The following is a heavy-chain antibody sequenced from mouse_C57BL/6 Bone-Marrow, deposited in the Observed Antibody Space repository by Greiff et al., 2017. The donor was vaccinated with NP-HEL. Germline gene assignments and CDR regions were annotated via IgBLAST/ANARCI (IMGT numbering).Heavy chain of an antibody. V-gene: IGHV1-76*01. D-gene: IGHD1-1*01. CDR3: ASGNYGSSYGYWYFDV. Sequence: QVQLQQSGAELVRPGASVKLSCKASGYTFTDYYINWVKQRPGQGLEWIARIYPGSGNTYYNEKFKGKATLTAEKSSSTAYMQLSSLTSEDSAVYFCASGNYGSSYGYWYFDVWGTGTTVTVSS. J-gene: IGHJ1*03. CDR1: GYTFTDYY. CDR2: IYPGSGNT.